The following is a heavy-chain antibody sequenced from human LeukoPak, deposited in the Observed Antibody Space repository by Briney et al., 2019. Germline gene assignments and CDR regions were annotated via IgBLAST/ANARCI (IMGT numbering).Heavy chain of an antibody. CDR3: AKGGSGSAHRGVFDY. CDR1: GLTFGTYA. D-gene: IGHD3-10*01. V-gene: IGHV3-23*01. CDR2: ISASGGDT. Sequence: PGGSLRLSCAASGLTFGTYAMSWVRQAPGKGLEWVSLISASGGDTYNADSVKGRFTSSRDNSRNILYLQMNSLRPEDTAVYYCAKGGSGSAHRGVFDYWGQGSLVTVSS. J-gene: IGHJ4*02.